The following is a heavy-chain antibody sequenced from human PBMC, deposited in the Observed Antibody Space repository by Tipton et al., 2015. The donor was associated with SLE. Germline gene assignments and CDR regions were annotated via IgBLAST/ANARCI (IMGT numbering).Heavy chain of an antibody. CDR1: GGSISSYY. Sequence: TLSLTCTVSGGSISSYYWSWIRQPPGKGLEWIGYIYYSGSTNYNPSLTSRVTISVDTSKNQFSLKLSSVTAADTAVYYCARVDWELRWFDPWGQGTLVTVSS. CDR3: ARVDWELRWFDP. J-gene: IGHJ5*02. CDR2: IYYSGST. D-gene: IGHD1-26*01. V-gene: IGHV4-59*01.